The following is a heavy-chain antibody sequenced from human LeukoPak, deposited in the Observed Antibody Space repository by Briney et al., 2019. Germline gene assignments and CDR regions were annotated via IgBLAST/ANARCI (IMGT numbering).Heavy chain of an antibody. J-gene: IGHJ4*02. D-gene: IGHD3-10*01. CDR2: ISWNSGSI. CDR1: GFTFDDYA. Sequence: PGRSLRLSCAASGFTFDDYAMHWVRQAPGKGLEGVSGISWNSGSIGYADSVKGRFTISRDNARNSLYLQMNSLRAEDTALYYCAGEYYYGSGTPFDYWGQGTLVTVSS. CDR3: AGEYYYGSGTPFDY. V-gene: IGHV3-9*01.